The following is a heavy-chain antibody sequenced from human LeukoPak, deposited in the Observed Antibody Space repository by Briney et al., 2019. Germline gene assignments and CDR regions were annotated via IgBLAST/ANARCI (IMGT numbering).Heavy chain of an antibody. CDR1: GFTFSNYG. J-gene: IGHJ4*02. D-gene: IGHD6-13*01. CDR2: ISGSGGST. Sequence: GGSLRLSCAGFGFTFSNYGMSWVRQAPGKGLEWVSTISGSGGSTYYADSVKGRFTISRDNSKNTLYLQMNSLRAEDTAVYYCAKGAGDSSRWYAIFDYWGQGTLVTVSS. V-gene: IGHV3-23*01. CDR3: AKGAGDSSRWYAIFDY.